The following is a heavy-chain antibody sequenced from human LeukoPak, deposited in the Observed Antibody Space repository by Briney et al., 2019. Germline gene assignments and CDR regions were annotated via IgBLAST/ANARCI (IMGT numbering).Heavy chain of an antibody. V-gene: IGHV4-4*07. CDR2: IYTSGSS. J-gene: IGHJ4*02. CDR3: ARATCSGGSCYANYLDY. D-gene: IGHD2-15*01. CDR1: GDSISGYY. Sequence: PSETLSLTCTVSGDSISGYYWSWVRQPAGKGLEYIGRIYTSGSSNYSPSLKSRVTLSVDTSKNQFSLKLTSVIAADTAVYYCARATCSGGSCYANYLDYWGLGTLVTVSS.